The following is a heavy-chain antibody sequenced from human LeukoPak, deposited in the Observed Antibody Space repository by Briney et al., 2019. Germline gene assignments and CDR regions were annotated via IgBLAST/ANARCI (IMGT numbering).Heavy chain of an antibody. V-gene: IGHV3-48*02. Sequence: GGSLRLSCAASGFTFSSYSMNWVRQAPGKGLEWVSYISSSSSTIYYADSAKGRFTISRDNAKNSLYLQMNSLRDEDTAVYYCARTSGATTWGPFDYWGQGTLVTVSS. CDR2: ISSSSSTI. CDR1: GFTFSSYS. CDR3: ARTSGATTWGPFDY. D-gene: IGHD1-26*01. J-gene: IGHJ4*02.